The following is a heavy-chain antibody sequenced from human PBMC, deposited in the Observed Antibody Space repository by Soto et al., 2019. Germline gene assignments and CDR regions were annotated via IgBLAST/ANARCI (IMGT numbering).Heavy chain of an antibody. CDR3: ARDPYHVLMVNAPNLYGMDV. CDR2: ISTYNGNT. Sequence: ASVKVSCKASGYGFTTYDISWVRQAPGQGLEWMGRISTYNGNTNYPQSLQGRLTLTTDTSTTTAYMELRSLRSDDTAVYYCARDPYHVLMVNAPNLYGMDVWGQGTTVTVS. V-gene: IGHV1-18*01. J-gene: IGHJ6*02. D-gene: IGHD2-8*01. CDR1: GYGFTTYD.